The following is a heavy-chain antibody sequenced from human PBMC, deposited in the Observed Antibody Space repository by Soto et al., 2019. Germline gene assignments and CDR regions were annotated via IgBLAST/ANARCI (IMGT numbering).Heavy chain of an antibody. Sequence: EVQLVESGGGLVQPGGSLRLSCAASGFTFSNYGMYWVRQAPGKGLEWVSYISSSASTIYYADSVKGRFTISRDNAKKSLFMQMNSLRAEDTAVYFCAGDWLDPWGRGTLVTVSS. CDR3: AGDWLDP. V-gene: IGHV3-48*01. J-gene: IGHJ5*02. CDR2: ISSSASTI. CDR1: GFTFSNYG.